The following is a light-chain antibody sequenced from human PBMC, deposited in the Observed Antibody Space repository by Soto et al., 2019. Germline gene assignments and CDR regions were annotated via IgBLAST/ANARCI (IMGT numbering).Light chain of an antibody. V-gene: IGLV2-14*01. J-gene: IGLJ3*02. CDR2: EVT. Sequence: QSALTQPASVSGSPGQSITISCTGTSSDIGGYNYVSWYQQHPDKAPKLMIYEVTNRPSGVSNRFSGSKSGDTASLTISGLQAEDEADYYCSSYTTSSTSWVFGGGTQLNVL. CDR3: SSYTTSSTSWV. CDR1: SSDIGGYNY.